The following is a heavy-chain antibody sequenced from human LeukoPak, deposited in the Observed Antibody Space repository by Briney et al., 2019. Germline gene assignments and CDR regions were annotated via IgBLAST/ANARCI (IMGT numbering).Heavy chain of an antibody. J-gene: IGHJ4*02. Sequence: GGSLRLSCAASGFTVSSNYMSWVRQAPGKGLEWVSGISGSGGSTYYADPVKGRFTISRDNAKNSLYLQMNSLRDEDTALYYCARVEGKVTTSRGSFWGQGTLVTVSS. CDR3: ARVEGKVTTSRGSF. CDR2: ISGSGGST. V-gene: IGHV3-53*01. CDR1: GFTVSSNY. D-gene: IGHD4-11*01.